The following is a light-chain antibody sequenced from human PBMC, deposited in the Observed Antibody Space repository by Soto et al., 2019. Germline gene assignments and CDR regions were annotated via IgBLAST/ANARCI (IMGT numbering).Light chain of an antibody. CDR1: HNIINY. CDR3: PQSTKSPST. V-gene: IGKV1-39*01. CDR2: VAS. Sequence: DIQMTQSPSSLSASFGERATIXXRASHNIINYLNWYQQKPGQAPQIXIYVASLLESGVPSRFSGSGSGTDFTLTISSLQPEDFATYYCPQSTKSPSTFGQGTRLDIK. J-gene: IGKJ5*01.